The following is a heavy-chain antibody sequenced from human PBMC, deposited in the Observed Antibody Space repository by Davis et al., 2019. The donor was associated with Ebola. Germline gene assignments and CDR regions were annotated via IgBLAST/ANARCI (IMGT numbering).Heavy chain of an antibody. J-gene: IGHJ4*02. CDR1: GFTFGDYA. CDR2: IRRKAYGGTT. CDR3: STMSESNRA. D-gene: IGHD1-14*01. Sequence: GESLKISCTASGFTFGDYAMSWVRHPPGRGLERGGFIRRKAYGGTTEYAASVKGRFTMSRDDSKNTLYLQMNSLKTEDTAVYYCSTMSESNRAWGQGTLVTVSS. V-gene: IGHV3-49*04.